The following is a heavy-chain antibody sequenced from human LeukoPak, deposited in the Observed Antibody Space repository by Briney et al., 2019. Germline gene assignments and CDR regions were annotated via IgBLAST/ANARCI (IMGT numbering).Heavy chain of an antibody. CDR2: IYPDDSDT. V-gene: IGHV5-51*01. CDR3: ARHRTTYYYDY. CDR1: GYSFATYW. J-gene: IGHJ4*02. D-gene: IGHD1-14*01. Sequence: GESLKISCKGSGYSFATYWIAWVRQMPGKGLEWMGIIYPDDSDTRYSPSFQGQVTMSADKSISTAYLQWSSLKAPDTAMYYCARHRTTYYYDYWGQGTLVTVSS.